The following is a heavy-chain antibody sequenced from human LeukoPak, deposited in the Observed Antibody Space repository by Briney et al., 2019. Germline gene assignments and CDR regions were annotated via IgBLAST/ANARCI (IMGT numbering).Heavy chain of an antibody. J-gene: IGHJ4*02. D-gene: IGHD2-2*01. CDR2: ISAYSGNT. V-gene: IGHV1-18*01. CDR3: ARDCSCINCYVVFDY. Sequence: ASVKVSCKASGYTFTSYGISWVRQAPGQGLEWMGWISAYSGNTNYAQKLQGRVTMTTDTSTSTAYMELRSLRSGDTAVYYCARDCSCINCYVVFDYWGQGTLVTVSS. CDR1: GYTFTSYG.